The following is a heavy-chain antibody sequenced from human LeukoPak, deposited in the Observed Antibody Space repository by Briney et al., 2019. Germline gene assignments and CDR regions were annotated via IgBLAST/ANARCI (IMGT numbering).Heavy chain of an antibody. J-gene: IGHJ6*02. CDR1: GYTFTSYA. V-gene: IGHV1-3*01. D-gene: IGHD2-8*01. Sequence: ASVKVSCKASGYTFTSYAMHWVRQAPGQRLEWMGWINAGNGNTKYSQKFQGRVTITRDTSASTAYMELSSLRSEDTAVYYCARGVYYYYGMDVWGQGTTVTASS. CDR2: INAGNGNT. CDR3: ARGVYYYYGMDV.